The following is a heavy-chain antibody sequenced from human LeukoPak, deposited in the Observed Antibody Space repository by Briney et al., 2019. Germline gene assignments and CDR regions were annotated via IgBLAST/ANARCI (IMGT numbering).Heavy chain of an antibody. Sequence: ASVKVSCKASGYTFTSNYIHWVRQAPGQGLEWMGMIYPRDGSTSYAQKFQGRVTVTRDTSTSTVHMGLSGLRSEDTAVYYCARDQEGFDYWGQGTLVTVSS. J-gene: IGHJ4*02. CDR1: GYTFTSNY. CDR2: IYPRDGST. V-gene: IGHV1-46*01. CDR3: ARDQEGFDY.